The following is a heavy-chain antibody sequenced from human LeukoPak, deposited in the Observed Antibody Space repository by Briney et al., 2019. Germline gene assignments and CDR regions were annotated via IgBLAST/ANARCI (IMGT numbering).Heavy chain of an antibody. D-gene: IGHD4-17*01. CDR1: GGPISSFY. CDR2: NYYSGSA. Sequence: SETLSLTCTVSGGPISSFYWSWIRQSPGKGLEWIGYNYYSGSANYNPSLKSRVTISVDASKNQFSVKLSYVTAADTAVYYCARGDYGDSDYWGQGILVTVSS. J-gene: IGHJ4*02. CDR3: ARGDYGDSDY. V-gene: IGHV4-59*01.